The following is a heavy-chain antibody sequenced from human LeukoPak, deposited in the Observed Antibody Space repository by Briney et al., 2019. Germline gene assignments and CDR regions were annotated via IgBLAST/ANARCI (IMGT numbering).Heavy chain of an antibody. V-gene: IGHV1-69*13. CDR2: IIPIFGTA. Sequence: SVRVSCTASGGTFSSYAISWVRQAPGQGLEWMGGIIPIFGTANYAQKFQGRVTITADESTSTAYMELSSLRSEDTAVYYCARAPLYCSSTSCSLGVRYYYMDVWGKGTTVTVSS. D-gene: IGHD2-2*01. CDR3: ARAPLYCSSTSCSLGVRYYYMDV. J-gene: IGHJ6*03. CDR1: GGTFSSYA.